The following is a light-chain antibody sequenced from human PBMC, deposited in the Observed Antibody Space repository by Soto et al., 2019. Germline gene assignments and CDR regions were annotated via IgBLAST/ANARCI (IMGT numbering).Light chain of an antibody. CDR1: TSNIGSNYD. V-gene: IGLV1-40*01. J-gene: IGLJ2*01. CDR2: GNI. CDR3: QSYDSSLSAVV. Sequence: QSVLTQPPSVSGAPGQRVTMSCTGSTSNIGSNYDVHWYQQFPGTAPKLLIYGNINRPSGVPDRFSGSRSGTSASLAITGLQAEDEADYYCQSYDSSLSAVVFGGGTKLTVL.